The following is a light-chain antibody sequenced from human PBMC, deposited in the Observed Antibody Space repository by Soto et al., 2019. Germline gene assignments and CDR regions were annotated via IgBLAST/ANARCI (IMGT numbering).Light chain of an antibody. Sequence: EIVLTQSPATLSLSPGERATLSCRASQSVSSYLAWYQQKPGQAPRLLIYDASNRATGIPARCSGSGSGTDFTLTISSLEPEDFAVYYCQQRSNSLTFGPGTKVDIK. CDR2: DAS. CDR1: QSVSSY. CDR3: QQRSNSLT. J-gene: IGKJ3*01. V-gene: IGKV3-11*01.